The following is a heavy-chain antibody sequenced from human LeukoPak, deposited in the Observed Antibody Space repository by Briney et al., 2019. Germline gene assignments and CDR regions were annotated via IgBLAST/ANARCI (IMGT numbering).Heavy chain of an antibody. CDR1: GFTFDDYA. D-gene: IGHD3-16*01. Sequence: GGSLRLSCAASGFTFDDYAMHWVRQAPGKGLEWVAFIRYDGSNKYYADSVKGRFTISRDNSKNTLYLQMNSLRAEDTAVYYCAKEPNGGGYYFDYWGQGTLVTVSS. CDR3: AKEPNGGGYYFDY. J-gene: IGHJ4*02. V-gene: IGHV3-30*02. CDR2: IRYDGSNK.